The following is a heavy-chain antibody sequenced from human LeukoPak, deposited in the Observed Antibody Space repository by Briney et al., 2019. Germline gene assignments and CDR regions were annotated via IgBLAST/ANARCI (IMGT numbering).Heavy chain of an antibody. CDR2: IYYSGST. CDR1: GGSISSGGYY. V-gene: IGHV4-31*03. CDR3: ALTGMTTVTSFDY. J-gene: IGHJ4*02. D-gene: IGHD4-17*01. Sequence: TSQTLSLTCTVSGGSISSGGYYWSWIRQHPGKGLEWIGYIYYSGSTYYNPSLKSRVTISVDTSKNQFSLKLSSVTAADTAEYYCALTGMTTVTSFDYWGQGTLVTVSS.